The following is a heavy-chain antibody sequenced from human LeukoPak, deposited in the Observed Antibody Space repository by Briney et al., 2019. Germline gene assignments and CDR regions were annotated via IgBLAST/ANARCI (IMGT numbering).Heavy chain of an antibody. D-gene: IGHD2-15*01. Sequence: ASVKVSCKASGYTFTSYDINWVRQATGQGLEWMGWMNPNSGNTGYAQKFQGRVTMTRNTSISTAYMELSSLRSEDTAVYYCARVGSYCSGGSCYLNYYYYGMDVWGQGTTVTVSS. CDR1: GYTFTSYD. CDR3: ARVGSYCSGGSCYLNYYYYGMDV. V-gene: IGHV1-8*01. CDR2: MNPNSGNT. J-gene: IGHJ6*02.